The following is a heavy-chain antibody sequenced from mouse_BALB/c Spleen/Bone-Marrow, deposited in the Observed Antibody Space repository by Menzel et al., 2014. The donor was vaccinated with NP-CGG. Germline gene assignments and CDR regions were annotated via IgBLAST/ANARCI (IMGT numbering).Heavy chain of an antibody. Sequence: VKVVESGAELVRPGASVTLSCKASGYTFTDYEMHWVKQTPVHGLEWIGAIDPETGGTAHNQKFKGKATLTADKSSSTAYMELRSLTSEDSAVYYCTREGYGNSYYFDYWGQGTTLTVSS. CDR1: GYTFTDYE. J-gene: IGHJ2*01. CDR3: TREGYGNSYYFDY. CDR2: IDPETGGT. V-gene: IGHV1-15*01. D-gene: IGHD2-1*01.